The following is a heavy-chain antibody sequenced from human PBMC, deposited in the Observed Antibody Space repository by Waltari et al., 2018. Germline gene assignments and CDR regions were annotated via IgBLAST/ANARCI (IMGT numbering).Heavy chain of an antibody. V-gene: IGHV4-59*11. J-gene: IGHJ5*01. CDR1: NGSRNHHY. CDR3: AREGSLYSSTGGWIGP. CDR2: INQITGDT. D-gene: IGHD2-2*01. Sequence: QVHLQESGPGLVKPSDTLSLTCTVSNGSRNHHYWSWIRQPPGKRKEWIGWINQITGDTNYNPSLESRVIISSDISKNQFSLKLTSVTAADTAIYYCAREGSLYSSTGGWIGPWGQGMLVTVSS.